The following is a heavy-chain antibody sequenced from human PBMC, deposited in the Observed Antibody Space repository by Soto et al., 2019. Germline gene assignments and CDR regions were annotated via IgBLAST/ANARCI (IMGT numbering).Heavy chain of an antibody. V-gene: IGHV3-74*01. CDR2: IYNDGSTT. Sequence: PGGSLRLSCAASGFTFSSYWMHWVRQAPGKGLVWVSRIYNDGSTTSYADSVKGRFTISRDNAKNTLYLQMNSLRAEDTAVYYCARDGTYYYGSGNYYNGNWFDPWGQGTLVTVSS. CDR3: ARDGTYYYGSGNYYNGNWFDP. D-gene: IGHD3-10*01. CDR1: GFTFSSYW. J-gene: IGHJ5*02.